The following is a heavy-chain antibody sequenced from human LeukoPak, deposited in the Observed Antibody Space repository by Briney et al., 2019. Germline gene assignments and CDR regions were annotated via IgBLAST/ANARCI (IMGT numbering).Heavy chain of an antibody. V-gene: IGHV1-69*05. D-gene: IGHD5-24*01. Sequence: GASVKASCKASGGTFSSYAISWVRQAPRQGLEWMGGIIPIFGTANYAQKFQGRVTITTDESTSTAYMELSSLRSEDRAMYNCARSKRSDGHNLHWGQGTLVTVSS. CDR3: ARSKRSDGHNLH. CDR1: GGTFSSYA. J-gene: IGHJ4*02. CDR2: IIPIFGTA.